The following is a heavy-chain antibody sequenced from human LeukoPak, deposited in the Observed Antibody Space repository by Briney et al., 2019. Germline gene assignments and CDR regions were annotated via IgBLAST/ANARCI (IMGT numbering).Heavy chain of an antibody. Sequence: GGSLRLSCAASRFTFSSYWMSWVRQAPGKGLEWVANIKQGGSEKYYVDSVEGRFTISRDNAKNSLYLQMDSLRAEDTAVYYCARDRPGGYYNYWGQGTLVTVSS. V-gene: IGHV3-7*01. CDR2: IKQGGSEK. CDR1: RFTFSSYW. D-gene: IGHD1-26*01. J-gene: IGHJ4*02. CDR3: ARDRPGGYYNY.